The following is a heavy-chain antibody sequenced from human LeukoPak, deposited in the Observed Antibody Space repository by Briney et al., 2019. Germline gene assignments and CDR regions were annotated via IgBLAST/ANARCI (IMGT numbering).Heavy chain of an antibody. CDR1: GYTFTNYY. CDR3: ARSHYYGMDV. Sequence: ASVKVSCKTSGYTFTNYYIHWVRQAPGQGLEWMGRIDPNTGGTKSAKNFQGRVTMTRDTSTSTVYMELSSLRSEDTAVYYCARSHYYGMDVWGQGTTVTVSS. V-gene: IGHV1-2*06. CDR2: IDPNTGGT. J-gene: IGHJ6*02.